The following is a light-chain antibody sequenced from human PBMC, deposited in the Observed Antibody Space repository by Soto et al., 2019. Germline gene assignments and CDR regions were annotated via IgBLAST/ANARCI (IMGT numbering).Light chain of an antibody. CDR3: AAWDDSLNGPL. CDR2: KNT. V-gene: IGLV1-44*01. Sequence: QSVLTQPPSASGTPGQRVTISCSGSRSNIGGNTVNWYQHLPGTAPRLLVYKNTQRPAGVPDRFSASKSGTSASLVISGLQSEDEADYYCAAWDDSLNGPLFGGGTKLTVL. J-gene: IGLJ2*01. CDR1: RSNIGGNT.